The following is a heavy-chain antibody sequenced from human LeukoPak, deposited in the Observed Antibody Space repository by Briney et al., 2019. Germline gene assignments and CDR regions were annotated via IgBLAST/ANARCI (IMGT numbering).Heavy chain of an antibody. V-gene: IGHV3-48*01. J-gene: IGHJ4*02. Sequence: TGGSLRHSCAVSGFTFSSYSMNWVRQAPGKGLEWVSYISTSGSPIYYADSVKGRFTISRDNAKNSLYLQMNSLRAEDTAVYYCARTIDYWGQGTLVTVSS. CDR2: ISTSGSPI. CDR3: ARTIDY. CDR1: GFTFSSYS.